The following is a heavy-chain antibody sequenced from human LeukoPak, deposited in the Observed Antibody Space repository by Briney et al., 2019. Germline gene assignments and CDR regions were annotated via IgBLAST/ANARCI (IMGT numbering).Heavy chain of an antibody. Sequence: PGGSLRLSCAASGFTISSDEMNWARQAPGKGLEWVSSISTSSTYIYYADSVKGRFTISRDNAKNSLFLQMNSLRAEDTAVYYCASNRPNSDRHGLNPFDYWGQGTLVTVSS. CDR1: GFTISSDE. D-gene: IGHD3/OR15-3a*01. V-gene: IGHV3-21*01. J-gene: IGHJ4*02. CDR2: ISTSSTYI. CDR3: ASNRPNSDRHGLNPFDY.